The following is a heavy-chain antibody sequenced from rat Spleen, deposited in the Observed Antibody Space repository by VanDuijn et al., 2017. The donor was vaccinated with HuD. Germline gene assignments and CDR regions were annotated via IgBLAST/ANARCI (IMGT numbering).Heavy chain of an antibody. CDR3: TSPLRWFAY. V-gene: IGHV2-13*01. CDR1: GFSLISYA. J-gene: IGHJ3*01. CDR2: IWGDGST. Sequence: QVQLKESGPGLVQPSQTLSLTCTVSGFSLISYAVNWVRQPPGKGLEWMGGIWGDGSTNYNSALKSRLSISRDTSKSQVYLKMNSLQTEDTAIYFVTSPLRWFAYWGQGTLVTVSS.